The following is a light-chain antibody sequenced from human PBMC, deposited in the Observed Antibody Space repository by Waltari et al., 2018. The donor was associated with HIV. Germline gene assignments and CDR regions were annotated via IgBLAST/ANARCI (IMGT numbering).Light chain of an antibody. Sequence: SYELTQTPSVSVSPGQTARSSCSRGALPKKYSSWYGQKPGQAPVLIIYKDIERPSGIPERSSGSRSGTGVTLTISDVQAEDEGDYYCQSTDHDGTWVFGGGTKLTVL. CDR1: ALPKKY. CDR2: KDI. V-gene: IGLV3-25*03. CDR3: QSTDHDGTWV. J-gene: IGLJ3*02.